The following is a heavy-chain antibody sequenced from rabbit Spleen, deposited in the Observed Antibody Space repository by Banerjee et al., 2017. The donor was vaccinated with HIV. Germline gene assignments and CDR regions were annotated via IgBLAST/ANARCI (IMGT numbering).Heavy chain of an antibody. CDR3: ARAYNNDGYGL. V-gene: IGHV1S40*01. CDR1: GVSFISNSY. J-gene: IGHJ4*01. CDR2: INAVTGKA. Sequence: QSLEESGGDLVKPGASLTLTCTASGVSFISNSYMCWVRQAPGKGLEWLACINAVTGKAVYASWAKGRFTISKASSTTVTLQLTSLTAADTATYFCARAYNNDGYGLWGQGTLVTVS. D-gene: IGHD6-1*01.